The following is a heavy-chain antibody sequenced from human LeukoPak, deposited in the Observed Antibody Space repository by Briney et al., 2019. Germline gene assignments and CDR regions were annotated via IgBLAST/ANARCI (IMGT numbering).Heavy chain of an antibody. CDR3: ARMVSSSDHYVIAAAGIFDY. J-gene: IGHJ4*02. Sequence: GASVKVSCKASGYTFTSYGISWVRQAPGQGLEWMGRIIPILGIANYAQKFQGRVTITADKSTSTAYMELSSLRSEDTAVYYCARMVSSSDHYVIAAAGIFDYWGQGTLVTVSS. CDR2: IIPILGIA. CDR1: GYTFTSYG. D-gene: IGHD6-13*01. V-gene: IGHV1-69*04.